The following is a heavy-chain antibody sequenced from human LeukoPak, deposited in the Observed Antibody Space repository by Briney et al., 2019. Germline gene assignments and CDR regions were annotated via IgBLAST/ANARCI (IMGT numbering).Heavy chain of an antibody. J-gene: IGHJ4*02. CDR1: GGSISSGGYY. Sequence: PSETLSLTCTVSGGSISSGGYYWSWIRQHPGKGLEWIGYIYYSGSTYYNPSLKSRVTISVDTSKNQFSLKLSSVTAADTAVYYCARGPLGYCSSTSRYYFDYWGQGTLVTVSS. CDR3: ARGPLGYCSSTSRYYFDY. CDR2: IYYSGST. V-gene: IGHV4-31*03. D-gene: IGHD2-2*01.